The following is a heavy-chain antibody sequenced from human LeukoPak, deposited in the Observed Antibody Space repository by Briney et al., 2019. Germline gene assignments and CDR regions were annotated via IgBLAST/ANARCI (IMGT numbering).Heavy chain of an antibody. Sequence: SETLSLTCTVSGYSISSGYYWGWIRQPPGKGLEWIGSIYHSGSTYYNPSLKSRVTISVDKSKNQFSLKLSSVTAADTAVYYCARRDYCSGGSCYFWSSRNNWFDPWGQGTLVTVSS. J-gene: IGHJ5*02. CDR2: IYHSGST. D-gene: IGHD2-15*01. CDR3: ARRDYCSGGSCYFWSSRNNWFDP. V-gene: IGHV4-38-2*02. CDR1: GYSISSGYY.